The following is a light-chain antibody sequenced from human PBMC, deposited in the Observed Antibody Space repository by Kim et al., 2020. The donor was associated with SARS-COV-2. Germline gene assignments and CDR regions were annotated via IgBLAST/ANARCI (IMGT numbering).Light chain of an antibody. CDR1: QSVRSSY. CDR3: QQYGTSPPT. V-gene: IGKV3-20*01. Sequence: EIVLTQSPGTLSLSPGERATLSCRASQSVRSSYLAWYQQKPGQAPRLLIYGASGRAAGIPDRFSCSGSGTDFTLTISRLEPEDFAVYYCQQYGTSPPTFGQGTKVDIK. J-gene: IGKJ1*01. CDR2: GAS.